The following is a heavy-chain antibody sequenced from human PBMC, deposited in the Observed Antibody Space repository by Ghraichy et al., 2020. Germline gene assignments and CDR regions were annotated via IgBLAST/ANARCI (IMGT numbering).Heavy chain of an antibody. D-gene: IGHD2-2*01. CDR2: IKTAYGNT. CDR1: GYTFTSYD. Sequence: ASVKVSCKASGYTFTSYDIHWVRQAPGQGLEWMGRIKTAYGNTKYSQKFQGRVTIASDTSASTAYMQLSSLRSEDTAVYYCAREFAPGAPFDYWGQGTLVTVSS. V-gene: IGHV1-3*04. J-gene: IGHJ4*02. CDR3: AREFAPGAPFDY.